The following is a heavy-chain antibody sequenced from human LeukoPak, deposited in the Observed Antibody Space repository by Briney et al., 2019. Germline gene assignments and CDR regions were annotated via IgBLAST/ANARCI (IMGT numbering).Heavy chain of an antibody. J-gene: IGHJ4*02. CDR2: IRNKANSYTT. D-gene: IGHD1-26*01. Sequence: RPGGSLRLSCAASGFTFSNEWMTWVRQAPGKGLEWVGRIRNKANSYTTQYAASVNGRFTISRDDSKNSLYLHMNSLKTEDTAVYFCARVRLGAPTRVFDYWGQGSLVTVSS. CDR3: ARVRLGAPTRVFDY. CDR1: GFTFSNEW. V-gene: IGHV3-72*01.